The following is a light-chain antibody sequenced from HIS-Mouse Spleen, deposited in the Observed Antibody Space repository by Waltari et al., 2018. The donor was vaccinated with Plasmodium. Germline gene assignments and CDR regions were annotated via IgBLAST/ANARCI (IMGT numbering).Light chain of an antibody. V-gene: IGLV1-51*01. J-gene: IGLJ2*01. CDR2: DNK. CDR3: GTWDSSLSAGVV. CDR1: SPNLGNNY. Sequence: QSVLTQPPSVSAAPGQKVTLSCSGSSPNLGNNYVSWYQQLPGTAPKLLIYDNKKRPSGIPDRFSGSKSGTSATLGITGLQTGDEADYYCGTWDSSLSAGVVFGGGTKLTVL.